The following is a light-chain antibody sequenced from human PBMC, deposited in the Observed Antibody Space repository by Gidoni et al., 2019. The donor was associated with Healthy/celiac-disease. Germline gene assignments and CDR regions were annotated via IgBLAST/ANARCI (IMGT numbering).Light chain of an antibody. CDR3: QSADSSGTYVV. CDR2: KDS. J-gene: IGLJ2*01. CDR1: ALPKQY. Sequence: SYELTQPPSVSVSPGQTDRITCSGDALPKQYAYWYQQKPGQAPVLVIYKDSERPSGSPERFSGSSSGTTVTLTISGVQAEDEADYYCQSADSSGTYVVFGGGTKLTVL. V-gene: IGLV3-25*02.